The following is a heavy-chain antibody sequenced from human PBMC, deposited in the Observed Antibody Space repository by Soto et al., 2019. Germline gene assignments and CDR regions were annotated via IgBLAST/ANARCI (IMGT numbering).Heavy chain of an antibody. CDR3: ARVWGEWELRAYDGMDV. D-gene: IGHD1-26*01. V-gene: IGHV1-3*01. J-gene: IGHJ6*02. CDR1: GYTFTSYA. CDR2: INAGNGNT. Sequence: ASVKVSCKASGYTFTSYAMHWVRQAPGQRLEWMGWINAGNGNTKYSQKFQGRVTITRDTSASTAYMELSSLRSEDTAVYYCARVWGEWELRAYDGMDVWGQGTTVTVSS.